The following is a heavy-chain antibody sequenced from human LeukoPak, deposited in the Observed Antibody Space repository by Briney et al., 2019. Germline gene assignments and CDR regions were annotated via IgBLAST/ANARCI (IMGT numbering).Heavy chain of an antibody. CDR2: IWYDGSNK. Sequence: GRSLRLSCAASGFTFSSYGMHWVRQAPGKGLEWVAVIWYDGSNKYYADSVKGRFTISRDNSKNTLYLQMNSLRAEDTAVYYCARDATQIQVWFDGYSDHWGQGTLVTVSS. CDR1: GFTFSSYG. CDR3: ARDATQIQVWFDGYSDH. J-gene: IGHJ4*02. D-gene: IGHD2-21*01. V-gene: IGHV3-33*01.